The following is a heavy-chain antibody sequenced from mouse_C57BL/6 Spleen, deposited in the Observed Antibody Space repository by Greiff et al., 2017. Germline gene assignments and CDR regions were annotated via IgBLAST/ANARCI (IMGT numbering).Heavy chain of an antibody. Sequence: VQLQESGAELVKPGASVKISCKASGYAFSSYWMNWWKQRPGKGLEWIGQIYPGDGDPNYNGKFKGKATLTADKSSSTAYMQLSSLTSEDSAVYFCARGLGPDYWGHGATLTVSS. V-gene: IGHV1-80*01. J-gene: IGHJ2*01. CDR2: IYPGDGDP. CDR1: GYAFSSYW. D-gene: IGHD4-1*01. CDR3: ARGLGPDY.